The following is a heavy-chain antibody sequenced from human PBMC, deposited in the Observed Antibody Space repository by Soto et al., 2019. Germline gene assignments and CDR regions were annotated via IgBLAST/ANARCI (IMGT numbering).Heavy chain of an antibody. Sequence: QVTLKESGPVLVKPTETLTLTCTVSGFSLSRPRMGVSWIRQPPGKALEWLAHISSHDEKSYSTSLRSRLTSAKDTSKSHVVLTMTNIDPVDTATYYCPLSCVTVSCYAARYWGQGTLVTVSS. CDR1: GFSLSRPRMG. CDR2: ISSHDEK. D-gene: IGHD2-2*01. J-gene: IGHJ4*02. CDR3: PLSCVTVSCYAARY. V-gene: IGHV2-26*01.